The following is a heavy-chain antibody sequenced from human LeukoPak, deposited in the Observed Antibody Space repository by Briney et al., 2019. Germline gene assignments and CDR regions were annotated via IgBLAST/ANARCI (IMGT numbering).Heavy chain of an antibody. J-gene: IGHJ5*02. Sequence: SETLSLTCTVSGGSISSYYWSWIRQPPGKGLEWIGYIYYSGSTNYNPSLKSRVTISVDTSKNQFSLKLSSVTAADTAVYYCARAVRKQLAGRGGWFDPWGQGTLVTVSS. CDR2: IYYSGST. D-gene: IGHD6-6*01. CDR3: ARAVRKQLAGRGGWFDP. CDR1: GGSISSYY. V-gene: IGHV4-59*01.